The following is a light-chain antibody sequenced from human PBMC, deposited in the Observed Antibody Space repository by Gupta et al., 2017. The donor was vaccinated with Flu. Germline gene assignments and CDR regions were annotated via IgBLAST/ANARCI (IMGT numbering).Light chain of an antibody. CDR3: QVWDTSTML. V-gene: IGLV3-9*01. CDR2: RGS. J-gene: IGLJ3*02. Sequence: SYELTQPFSVSVAPGQTANITCGANNIGSRNVHWYQQKAGQAPVLVIFRGSVRPSGVPERFCGSNSGNTDTLTISGAMDGDEADFYCQVWDTSTMLFGGGTKLTVL. CDR1: NIGSRN.